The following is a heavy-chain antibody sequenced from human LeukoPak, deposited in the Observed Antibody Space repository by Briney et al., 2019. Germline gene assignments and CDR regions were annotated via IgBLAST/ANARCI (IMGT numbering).Heavy chain of an antibody. J-gene: IGHJ4*02. CDR1: GFTFSSYA. CDR2: ISGSGGST. Sequence: PGGSLRLSCAASGFTFSSYAMSWVRQAPGKGLGWVSGISGSGGSTYYADSVKGRFTISRDDSKNTLYLQVNSLRAEDTAVYYCAKDRRLRVTQWDAFDYWGQGTLVTVSS. V-gene: IGHV3-23*01. CDR3: AKDRRLRVTQWDAFDY. D-gene: IGHD1-26*01.